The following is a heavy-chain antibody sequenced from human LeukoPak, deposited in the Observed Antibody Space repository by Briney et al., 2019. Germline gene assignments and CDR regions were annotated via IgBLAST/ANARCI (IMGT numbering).Heavy chain of an antibody. CDR1: GFTFSSYA. Sequence: PGGSLRLSCAASGFTFSSYAMHWVRQAPGKGLEWVAGISYDGRDKYYGDSVKGRFTISRDNSKNTLYLQMNSLRAEDTAVYYCARRGAHDYEVYWGQGTLVTVSS. D-gene: IGHD4-17*01. CDR3: ARRGAHDYEVY. V-gene: IGHV3-30*14. CDR2: ISYDGRDK. J-gene: IGHJ4*02.